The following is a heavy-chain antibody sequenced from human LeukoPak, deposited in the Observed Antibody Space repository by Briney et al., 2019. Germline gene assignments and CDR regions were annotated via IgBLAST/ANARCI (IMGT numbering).Heavy chain of an antibody. CDR1: EFTFSSYA. CDR3: AKDRRACSSSSCYYRFDY. CDR2: ISDSGGST. D-gene: IGHD2-2*01. Sequence: PGASLRLSCAASEFTFSSYAMSWVRQAPGKGLEWVSAISDSGGSTYYADSVKGRFTVSRDNSKNTMYLQMNSLRAEDTAVYYCAKDRRACSSSSCYYRFDYWGQGTLVTVSS. J-gene: IGHJ4*02. V-gene: IGHV3-23*01.